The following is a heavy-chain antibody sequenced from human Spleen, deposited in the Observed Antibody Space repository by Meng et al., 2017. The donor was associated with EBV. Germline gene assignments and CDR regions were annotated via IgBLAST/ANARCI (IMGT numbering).Heavy chain of an antibody. CDR1: GGSVRSGTYY. D-gene: IGHD2-2*02. CDR2: IYFTGST. V-gene: IGHV4-61*01. Sequence: VELRVTAHGRVNLSETLSRTLNVSGGSVRSGTYYWSWIRQPPGKGLEWIGYIYFTGSTKYNPSLKTRVTISVDTSRNQFSLRLTSVTTADTAVYYCARKLYTDSFFDSWGQGTLVTVSS. J-gene: IGHJ4*02. CDR3: ARKLYTDSFFDS.